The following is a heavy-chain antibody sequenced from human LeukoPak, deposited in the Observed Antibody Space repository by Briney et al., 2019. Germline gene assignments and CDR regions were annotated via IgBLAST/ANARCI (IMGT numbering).Heavy chain of an antibody. CDR1: GFTFSSYS. J-gene: IGHJ4*02. Sequence: AGSLRLSCAASGFTFSSYSMNWVRQAPGKGLEWVSSISSSSSYIYYADSVKGRFTISRDNAKNSLYLQMNSLRAEDTAVYYCARDVIVVVPAVDGEGWYFDYWGQGTLVTVSS. V-gene: IGHV3-21*01. CDR3: ARDVIVVVPAVDGEGWYFDY. D-gene: IGHD2-2*01. CDR2: ISSSSSYI.